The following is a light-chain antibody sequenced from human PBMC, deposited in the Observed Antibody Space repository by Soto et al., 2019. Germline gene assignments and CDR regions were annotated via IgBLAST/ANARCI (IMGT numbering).Light chain of an antibody. V-gene: IGKV1-27*01. CDR1: QDISNY. CDR2: AAS. CDR3: QKYYFAPLT. Sequence: DIQLTQVPSSLSASVEDRITITCRPSQDISNYLAWYQQKPGKAPKLLIYAASTLQSRVPTRFSGRRSGTDFTLTISSLLPEDVATYYCQKYYFAPLTFGGGTKVDIK. J-gene: IGKJ4*01.